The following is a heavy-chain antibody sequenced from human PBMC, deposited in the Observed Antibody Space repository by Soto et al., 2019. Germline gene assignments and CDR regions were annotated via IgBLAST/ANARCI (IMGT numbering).Heavy chain of an antibody. V-gene: IGHV4-59*08. Sequence: SDTLSLTWTVSGGSISTYYWSWIRQPPGKGLEWIGYIYYSGSTNYNPSLKSRVTISVDTSKNQFSLKLSSVTAADTAVYYCARGGWRHIDYWGQGTLVTVSS. CDR2: IYYSGST. D-gene: IGHD3-3*01. CDR1: GGSISTYY. CDR3: ARGGWRHIDY. J-gene: IGHJ4*02.